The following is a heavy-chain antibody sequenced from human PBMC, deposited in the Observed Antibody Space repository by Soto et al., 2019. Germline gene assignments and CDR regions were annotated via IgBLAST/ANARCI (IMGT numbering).Heavy chain of an antibody. J-gene: IGHJ6*04. CDR1: GFNFPTFW. D-gene: IGHD4-4*01. Sequence: PGESLKISCKHSGFNFPTFWIAWVRQMPGKGLEWMGTIYPDDSDTRYSPSFQGQVTISADKSIQTAYLQWGSLKASDSALYYCSCGKYSRPRGGLDAWGKGSPVPVAS. V-gene: IGHV5-51*01. CDR3: SCGKYSRPRGGLDA. CDR2: IYPDDSDT.